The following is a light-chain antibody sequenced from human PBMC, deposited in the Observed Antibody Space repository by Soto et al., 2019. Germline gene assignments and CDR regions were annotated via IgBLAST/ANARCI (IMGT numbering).Light chain of an antibody. CDR2: SAS. CDR1: QSVSSSY. CDR3: QQYGSSPPTLT. J-gene: IGKJ4*01. V-gene: IGKV3-20*01. Sequence: EIVLTQSPGTLSLSPGERATLSCRASQSVSSSYLAWYQQKPGQAPRLLIYSASSRATGIPDRFSGSGSGKDFTLTISRLEPEDFTVYYCQQYGSSPPTLTFGGGTKVEIK.